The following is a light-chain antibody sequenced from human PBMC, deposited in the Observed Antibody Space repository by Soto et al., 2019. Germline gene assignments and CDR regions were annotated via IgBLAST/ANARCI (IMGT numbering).Light chain of an antibody. V-gene: IGLV2-11*01. J-gene: IGLJ1*01. Sequence: QSVLTQPRSVSGSPGQSVTISCTGTSSDVGGYNYVSWYQQHPGKAPKLMIYDVSKRPSGVSDRFSGSKSGNTASLTISGLQAEDEADYYCCSYAGSYRFVFGTGTKVTVL. CDR1: SSDVGGYNY. CDR3: CSYAGSYRFV. CDR2: DVS.